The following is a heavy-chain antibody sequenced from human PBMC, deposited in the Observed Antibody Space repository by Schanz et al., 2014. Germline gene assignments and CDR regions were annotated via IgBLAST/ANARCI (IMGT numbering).Heavy chain of an antibody. Sequence: QVQLLQSGAEVKKPGASVKVSCKASGYTFTGYYMHWVRQAPGQGLEWMGRINPNSGGTNYAQKFQGRVTMSRDTSISTAYMELSSLRSDDTAVYYCARELRLEYYFDYWGQGPQVTVSS. CDR2: INPNSGGT. CDR3: ARELRLEYYFDY. CDR1: GYTFTGYY. D-gene: IGHD4-17*01. V-gene: IGHV1-2*02. J-gene: IGHJ4*02.